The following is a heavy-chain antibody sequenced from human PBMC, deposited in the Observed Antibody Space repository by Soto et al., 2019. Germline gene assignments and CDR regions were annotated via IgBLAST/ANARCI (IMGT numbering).Heavy chain of an antibody. Sequence: SETLSLTCTVSGGSISSYYWSWIRQPPGKGLEWIGYIYYSGSTNYNPSLKSRVTISVDTSKNQFSLKLSSVTAADTAVYYCARLSTPLIWFDPWGQGSLVTVSS. CDR1: GGSISSYY. CDR2: IYYSGST. V-gene: IGHV4-59*01. J-gene: IGHJ5*02. D-gene: IGHD4-17*01. CDR3: ARLSTPLIWFDP.